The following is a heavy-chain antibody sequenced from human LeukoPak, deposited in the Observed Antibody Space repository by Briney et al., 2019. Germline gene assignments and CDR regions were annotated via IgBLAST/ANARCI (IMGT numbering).Heavy chain of an antibody. CDR2: INPNIGDA. CDR1: GYTFTDYF. D-gene: IGHD6-13*01. Sequence: GASVKVSCKASGYTFTDYFIHWVRQAPGQGLEWMGWINPNIGDASYAQKFQDRVTMTRDRSINTAYMELRSLRSDDTAVYYCARSAAAGTSSFDPWGQGTLVTVSS. V-gene: IGHV1-2*02. CDR3: ARSAAAGTSSFDP. J-gene: IGHJ5*02.